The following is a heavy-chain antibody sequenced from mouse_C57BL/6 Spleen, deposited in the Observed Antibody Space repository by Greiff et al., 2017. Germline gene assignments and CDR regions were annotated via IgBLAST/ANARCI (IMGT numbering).Heavy chain of an antibody. V-gene: IGHV5-4*01. J-gene: IGHJ3*01. D-gene: IGHD2-4*01. CDR2: ISDGGSYT. Sequence: EVKLQESGGGLVKPGGSLKLSCAASGFTFSSYAMSWVRQTPEKRLEWVATISDGGSYTYYPDNVKGRFTISRDNAKNNLYLQMSHLKSEDTAMYYCAREAYDYDEGTWFAYWGQGTLVTVSA. CDR1: GFTFSSYA. CDR3: AREAYDYDEGTWFAY.